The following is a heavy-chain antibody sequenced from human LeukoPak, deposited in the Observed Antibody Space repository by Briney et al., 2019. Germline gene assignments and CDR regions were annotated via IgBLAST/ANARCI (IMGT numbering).Heavy chain of an antibody. CDR2: IYYTGST. Sequence: PSETLSLTCTVSGGSISSSSYYWGWIRQAPGKGLEWIGSIYYTGSTYYNPSLKSRVTISVDTSKNQFSLKLSSVAAADTAVYYCARAMSGYYDSSGYYYPFFDYWGQGTLVTVSS. CDR3: ARAMSGYYDSSGYYYPFFDY. D-gene: IGHD3-22*01. CDR1: GGSISSSSYY. V-gene: IGHV4-39*07. J-gene: IGHJ4*02.